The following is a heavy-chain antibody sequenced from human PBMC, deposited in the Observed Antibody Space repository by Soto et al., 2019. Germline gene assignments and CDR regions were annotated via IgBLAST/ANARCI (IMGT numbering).Heavy chain of an antibody. CDR3: ARSPHYWSNTSWSLDY. Sequence: QVQLVQSGAEVKKPGSSVKVSCTASGGTFSSYTISWVRQAPGQGLEWMGRIIRILGIANYAQKFQGRVTINADNSTSTAYMELCSLNAVDTAVYYCARSPHYWSNTSWSLDYWGEGTLVAVSS. J-gene: IGHJ4*02. D-gene: IGHD2-2*01. CDR2: IIRILGIA. CDR1: GGTFSSYT. V-gene: IGHV1-69*02.